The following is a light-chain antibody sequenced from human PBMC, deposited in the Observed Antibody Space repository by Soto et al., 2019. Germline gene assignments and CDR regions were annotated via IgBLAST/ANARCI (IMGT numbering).Light chain of an antibody. CDR3: LQHSTYPLT. J-gene: IGKJ1*01. Sequence: DIQMTQFPSSLSASVGDRVTITCRASQGIRNDLAWYQQKPGKAPKRLIYGASSLQSGVPSRFSGSESGTEFTLVISSLQPEDFATFYCLQHSTYPLTFGQGTKVEIK. V-gene: IGKV1-17*01. CDR2: GAS. CDR1: QGIRND.